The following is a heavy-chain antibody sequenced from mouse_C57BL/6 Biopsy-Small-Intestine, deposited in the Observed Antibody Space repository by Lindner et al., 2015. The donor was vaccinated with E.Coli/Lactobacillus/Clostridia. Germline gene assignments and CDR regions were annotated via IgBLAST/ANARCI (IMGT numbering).Heavy chain of an antibody. CDR1: GYSLSELS. CDR2: FDLENGEK. D-gene: IGHD1-1*02. CDR3: VTVSQGRITMGSRAVDYFDY. Sequence: SVKVSCKVSGYSLSELSIHWVRQSPGKGLEWMGGFDLENGEKNYAQEFQGRVAMTADTSTDTTYMDLSSLRSEDTAVYYCVTVSQGRITMGSRAVDYFDYWGQGTLVTVSS. J-gene: IGHJ2*01. V-gene: IGHV14-2*02.